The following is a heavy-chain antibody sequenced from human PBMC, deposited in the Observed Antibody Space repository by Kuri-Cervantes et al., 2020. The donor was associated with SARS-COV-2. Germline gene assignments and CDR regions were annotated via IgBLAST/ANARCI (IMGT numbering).Heavy chain of an antibody. CDR2: VNHRGDT. CDR1: GETFSGYY. D-gene: IGHD3-22*01. Sequence: GSLRLSCAYYGETFSGYYWNWIRQSPGRGLEWIGEVNHRGDTNYNPSLKSRVTISVDKSNNQFSLHLTSVTAADTAVYYCARVDPTMTPDYWGQGTLVTVSS. V-gene: IGHV4-34*01. J-gene: IGHJ4*02. CDR3: ARVDPTMTPDY.